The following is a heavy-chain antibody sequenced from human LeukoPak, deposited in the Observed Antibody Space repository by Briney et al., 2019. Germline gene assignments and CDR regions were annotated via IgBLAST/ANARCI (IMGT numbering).Heavy chain of an antibody. V-gene: IGHV1-2*02. D-gene: IGHD5-18*01. CDR1: GYTFTGYY. J-gene: IGHJ4*02. CDR2: INPNSGGT. Sequence: GASVKVSCKASGYTFTGYYMHWVRQAPGQGLEWMGWINPNSGGTNYAQKFQGRVTMTRDTSISTAYMELSRLRSDDTAVYYCARDWPPSFRNTAMAYDYWGQGTLVTVSS. CDR3: ARDWPPSFRNTAMAYDY.